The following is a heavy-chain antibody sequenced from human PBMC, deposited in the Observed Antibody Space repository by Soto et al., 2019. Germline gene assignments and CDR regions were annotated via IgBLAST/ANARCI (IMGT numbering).Heavy chain of an antibody. D-gene: IGHD3-10*01. Sequence: ASVKVSCKASGYIFTSYYIHWVRQAPGQGLEWMGWINPFDGSRMFAQSFQGRVTMTRDTSTSTVYMEVSSLRSEDTAVYYCSRVDPGETSPFDHSGQGTLVTVSS. CDR3: SRVDPGETSPFDH. CDR2: INPFDGSR. CDR1: GYIFTSYY. V-gene: IGHV1-46*03. J-gene: IGHJ4*02.